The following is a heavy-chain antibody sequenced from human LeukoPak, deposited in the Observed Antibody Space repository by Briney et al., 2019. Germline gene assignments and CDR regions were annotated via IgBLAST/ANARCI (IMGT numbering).Heavy chain of an antibody. Sequence: GGSLRLSCAASGFTFSNAWMSWVRQAPGKGLEWVGRIKSKTDGGTTDYAAPVKGRFTISRDDSKNTLYLQMNSLKTEDTAVHYCTNTWYSSSWYWWFDPWGQGTLVTVSS. V-gene: IGHV3-15*01. CDR2: IKSKTDGGTT. CDR3: TNTWYSSSWYWWFDP. J-gene: IGHJ5*02. CDR1: GFTFSNAW. D-gene: IGHD6-13*01.